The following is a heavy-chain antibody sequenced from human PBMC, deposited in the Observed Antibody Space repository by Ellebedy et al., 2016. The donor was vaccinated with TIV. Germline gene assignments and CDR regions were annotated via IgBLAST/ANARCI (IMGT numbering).Heavy chain of an antibody. Sequence: MPSETLSLTCAVYGGSFSGYYWSWIRQPPGKGLEWIGEINHSGSTNYNPSLKSRVTISVDTSKNQFSLKLSSVTAADTAVYYCARDHSSSWYVQRGHPFDYWGQGTLVTVSS. CDR3: ARDHSSSWYVQRGHPFDY. J-gene: IGHJ4*02. CDR1: GGSFSGYY. D-gene: IGHD6-13*01. V-gene: IGHV4-34*01. CDR2: INHSGST.